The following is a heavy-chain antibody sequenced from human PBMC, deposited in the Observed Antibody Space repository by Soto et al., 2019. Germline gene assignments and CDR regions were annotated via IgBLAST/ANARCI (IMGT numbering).Heavy chain of an antibody. Sequence: QVQLQQWGAGLLRPAETLSLTCAVYGGSFSGYYWTWIRQPPGKGLEWIGEINQSGFTSYNPSLEGRVMMCVDTSKNQFSLRLSSVTAADTAVYYCARFPFARGSCTYPRYFDYWGQGTLVTVSS. V-gene: IGHV4-34*01. CDR1: GGSFSGYY. D-gene: IGHD2-15*01. CDR2: INQSGFT. CDR3: ARFPFARGSCTYPRYFDY. J-gene: IGHJ4*02.